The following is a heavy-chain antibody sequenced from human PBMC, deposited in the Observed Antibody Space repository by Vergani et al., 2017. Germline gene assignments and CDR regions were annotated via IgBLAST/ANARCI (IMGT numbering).Heavy chain of an antibody. CDR1: GFTFSSYW. Sequence: EVQLVESGGGLVQPGGSLRLSCAASGFTFSSYWMHWVRQAPGKGLVWVSRINSDGSSTSYADSVKGRFTISRDNAKNTLYLQMNSLRAEDTAVYYCARVDSSSWYNAFDIWGQGTMVTVSS. V-gene: IGHV3-74*01. D-gene: IGHD6-13*01. CDR2: INSDGSST. CDR3: ARVDSSSWYNAFDI. J-gene: IGHJ3*02.